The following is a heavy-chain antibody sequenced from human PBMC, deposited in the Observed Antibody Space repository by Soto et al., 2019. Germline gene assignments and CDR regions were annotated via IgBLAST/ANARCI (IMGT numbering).Heavy chain of an antibody. Sequence: SETLSLTCTVSGGSISSYYWSWIRRPAGKGLEWIGRIYISGSTNYKPSLKSRDTLPVDTSKNQFSLKLSSVTPADTAVYYCAREGRYLDWLLVFDYWGQGALVTVSS. CDR2: IYISGST. CDR1: GGSISSYY. D-gene: IGHD3-9*01. CDR3: AREGRYLDWLLVFDY. J-gene: IGHJ4*02. V-gene: IGHV4-4*07.